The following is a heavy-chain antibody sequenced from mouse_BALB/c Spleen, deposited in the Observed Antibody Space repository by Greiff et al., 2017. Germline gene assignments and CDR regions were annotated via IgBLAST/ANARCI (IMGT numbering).Heavy chain of an antibody. J-gene: IGHJ2*01. V-gene: IGHV1S81*02. CDR2: INPSNGRT. CDR3: ARGDYGEDY. CDR1: GYTFTSYW. D-gene: IGHD2-13*01. Sequence: VQLQQPGAELVKPGASVKLSCKASGYTFTSYWMHWVKQRPGQGLEWIGEINPSNGRTNYNEKFKSKATLTVDKSSSTAYMQLSSLTSEDSAVYYCARGDYGEDYWGQGTTLTVSS.